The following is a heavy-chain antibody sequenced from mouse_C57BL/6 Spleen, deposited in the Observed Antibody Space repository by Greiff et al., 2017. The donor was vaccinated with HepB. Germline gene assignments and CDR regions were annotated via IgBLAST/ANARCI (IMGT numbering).Heavy chain of an antibody. CDR1: GYTFTDYY. Sequence: EVQLQQSGPVLVKPGASVKMSCKASGYTFTDYYMNWVKPSHGTSLEWIGVINPYNGGTSYNQKFTGKATLTVDKSSSTAYMELNSLTSEDSAVYYCGGNSATGGYYFDYWGQGTTLTVSS. J-gene: IGHJ2*01. V-gene: IGHV1-19*01. CDR2: INPYNGGT. CDR3: GGNSATGGYYFDY. D-gene: IGHD2-1*01.